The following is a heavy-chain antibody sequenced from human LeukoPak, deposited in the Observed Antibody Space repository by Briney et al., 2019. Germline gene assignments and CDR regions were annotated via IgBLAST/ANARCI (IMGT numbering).Heavy chain of an antibody. CDR3: ARGLVALDY. J-gene: IGHJ4*02. Sequence: GGSLRLSCAASGFTFRSYGMHWVRQTPGKGLEWVAFISYDGSDKYYADSVKGRFTISRDNSKNTLFLQMNSLRAEDTAVYYCARGLVALDYWGQGTLVTVSS. CDR2: ISYDGSDK. D-gene: IGHD2-21*01. CDR1: GFTFRSYG. V-gene: IGHV3-30*03.